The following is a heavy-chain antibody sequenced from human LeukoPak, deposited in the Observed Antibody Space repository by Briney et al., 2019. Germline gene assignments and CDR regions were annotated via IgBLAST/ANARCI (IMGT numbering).Heavy chain of an antibody. CDR2: VSGGGVTT. J-gene: IGHJ4*02. Sequence: GGSLRHSSAHSAFTFSSHAMNWVRHAPRKGVEWVSAVSGGGVTTYYADSVKGGFTISTDNSENTLYLQMSSLRDEDTAVYYCAKVPGYYYDSSGSYFDYWGQGTLVTVPS. CDR3: AKVPGYYYDSSGSYFDY. V-gene: IGHV3-23*01. CDR1: AFTFSSHA. D-gene: IGHD3-22*01.